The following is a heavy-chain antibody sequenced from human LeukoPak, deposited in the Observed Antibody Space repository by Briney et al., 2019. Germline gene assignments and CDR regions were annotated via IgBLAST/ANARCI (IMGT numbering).Heavy chain of an antibody. CDR2: IKPVNNDI. Sequence: SXRLXXXXSXFTFNTYSMNWVRQAPGKGLEWVSYIKPVNNDIHYADSVKGRFTISRDNAKNSLYLQMKSLKAEDTAVYYCARDSDWAFDYWGQGSLVTVSS. CDR3: ARDSDWAFDY. V-gene: IGHV3-48*01. J-gene: IGHJ4*02. D-gene: IGHD3-9*01. CDR1: XFTFNTYS.